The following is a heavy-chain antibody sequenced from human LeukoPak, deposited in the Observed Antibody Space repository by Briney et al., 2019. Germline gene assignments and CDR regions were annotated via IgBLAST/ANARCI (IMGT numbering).Heavy chain of an antibody. CDR3: ARDVWTGVAVSDY. CDR2: IKEDGSIQ. J-gene: IGHJ4*02. V-gene: IGHV3-7*01. CDR1: GFTFSSYW. Sequence: GGSLRLSCVASGFTFSSYWMTWVRQAPGKGLGWLANIKEDGSIQYYLDSVRGRFTISRDNAKTSVYLQLNSLRADDTAVYHCARDVWTGVAVSDYWGQGTLVTVSS. D-gene: IGHD6-19*01.